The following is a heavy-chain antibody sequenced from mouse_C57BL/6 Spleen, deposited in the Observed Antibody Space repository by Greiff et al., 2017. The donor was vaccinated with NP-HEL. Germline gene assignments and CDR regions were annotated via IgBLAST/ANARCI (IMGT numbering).Heavy chain of an antibody. CDR3: ARDAGTTVVAPYYAMDY. Sequence: VQLKQSGPELVKPGDSVKISCKASGYSFTGYFMNWVMQSHGKSLEWIGRINPYNGDTFYNQKFKGKATLTVDKSSSTAHMELRSLTSEDSAVYYCARDAGTTVVAPYYAMDYWGQGTSVTVSS. CDR1: GYSFTGYF. D-gene: IGHD1-1*01. CDR2: INPYNGDT. V-gene: IGHV1-20*01. J-gene: IGHJ4*01.